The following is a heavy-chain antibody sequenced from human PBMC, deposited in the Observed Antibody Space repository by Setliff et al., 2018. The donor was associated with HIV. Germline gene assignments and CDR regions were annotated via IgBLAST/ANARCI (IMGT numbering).Heavy chain of an antibody. D-gene: IGHD5-12*01. CDR2: TYYTGST. J-gene: IGHJ4*02. Sequence: PSETLSLTCTVSGGSISSHYWTWIRQPPGKGLEWIGYTYYTGSTNYNPSLNSRVAIFLDTSKNQFSLKLSSVTAADTAVYYCARQGDGYNLYHVYYFDYWGQGTLVTVSS. CDR1: GGSISSHY. CDR3: ARQGDGYNLYHVYYFDY. V-gene: IGHV4-59*08.